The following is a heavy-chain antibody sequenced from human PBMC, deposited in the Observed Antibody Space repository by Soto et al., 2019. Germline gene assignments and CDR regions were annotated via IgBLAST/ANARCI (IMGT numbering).Heavy chain of an antibody. CDR3: ARPISNSSPYYFYFAMYV. J-gene: IGHJ6*02. Sequence: EVQLLESGGGFLQPGGSLRLSCAASGFTFSSYAMNWVRQAPGKGLEWVSGISGNGITTYYADSVKGRFTIFRDNSKNTLHLQMNSLRAEDTALYYCARPISNSSPYYFYFAMYVWGQGTTVTVSS. V-gene: IGHV3-23*01. CDR2: ISGNGITT. D-gene: IGHD6-6*01. CDR1: GFTFSSYA.